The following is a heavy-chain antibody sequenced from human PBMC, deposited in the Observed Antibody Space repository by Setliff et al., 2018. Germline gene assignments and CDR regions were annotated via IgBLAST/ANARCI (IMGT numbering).Heavy chain of an antibody. V-gene: IGHV4-4*08. Sequence: TLSLTCTVSGGSISSYYWSWIRQPPGKGLEWIGYIYTRGSTNYNPSLRSRVTISVDTSKKQYSLNLSSVTAADTAVYYCARGGGRFRQLGAPGVHTFDIWGQGTMVTVSS. J-gene: IGHJ3*02. CDR3: ARGGGRFRQLGAPGVHTFDI. CDR1: GGSISSYY. CDR2: IYTRGST. D-gene: IGHD1-1*01.